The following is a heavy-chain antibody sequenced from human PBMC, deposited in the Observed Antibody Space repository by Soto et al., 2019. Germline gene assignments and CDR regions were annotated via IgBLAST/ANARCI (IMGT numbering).Heavy chain of an antibody. V-gene: IGHV4-31*03. CDR1: GGSISSGGYY. CDR2: IYYSGST. J-gene: IGHJ4*02. Sequence: QVRLQESGPGLVKPSQTLSLTCTVSGGSISSGGYYWSWIRQHPVKGLEWIGYIYYSGSTYYNPSLTSRVTISVDTSKNQFPLKLSSVTAADTAVYYCARIWGIAARQGPLTFDFWGQGTLVTVSS. CDR3: ARIWGIAARQGPLTFDF. D-gene: IGHD6-6*01.